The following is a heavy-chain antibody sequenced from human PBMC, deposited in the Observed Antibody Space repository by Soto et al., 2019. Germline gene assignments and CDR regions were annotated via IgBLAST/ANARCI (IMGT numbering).Heavy chain of an antibody. J-gene: IGHJ4*02. D-gene: IGHD4-4*01. CDR1: GFTFSGSA. CDR3: TRHGATTVTVGRGSPVAGIDY. CDR2: FIIKANSYAT. Sequence: GGSLRLSCAASGFTFSGSAMHWVRQASGKGLEWVGRFIIKANSYATAYAASVKGRFTISRDDSKNTAYLQMNSLKTEDTAVYYCTRHGATTVTVGRGSPVAGIDYWGQGTLVTVSS. V-gene: IGHV3-73*01.